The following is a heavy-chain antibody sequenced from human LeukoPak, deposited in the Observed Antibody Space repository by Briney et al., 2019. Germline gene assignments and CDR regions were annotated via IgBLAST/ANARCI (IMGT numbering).Heavy chain of an antibody. CDR2: ISSSSSYI. CDR1: GFTFSTYS. J-gene: IGHJ4*02. Sequence: GGSLRLSCAASGFTFSTYSMDWVRQAPGKGLEWVSSISSSSSYIYYADSVKGRFTISRDDSENTLYLQMNSLRAEDTAVYYCAKATGYLLWGQGTLVTVSS. V-gene: IGHV3-21*04. CDR3: AKATGYLL. D-gene: IGHD1-14*01.